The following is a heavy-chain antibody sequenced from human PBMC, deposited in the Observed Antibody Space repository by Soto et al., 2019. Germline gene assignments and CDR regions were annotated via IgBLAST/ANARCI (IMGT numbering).Heavy chain of an antibody. CDR3: ARDMAYDFWSGYRGGSWFDP. V-gene: IGHV1-18*01. J-gene: IGHJ5*02. D-gene: IGHD3-3*01. Sequence: AAVKVSCKASGYTFTSYGISWVRQAPGQGLEWMGWISAYNGNTNYAQKLQGRVTMTTDTSTSTAYMELRSLRSDDTAVYYCARDMAYDFWSGYRGGSWFDPWGQGTLVTVSS. CDR2: ISAYNGNT. CDR1: GYTFTSYG.